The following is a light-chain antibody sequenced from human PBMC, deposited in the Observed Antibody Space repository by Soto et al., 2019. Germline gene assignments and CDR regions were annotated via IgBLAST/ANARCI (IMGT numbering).Light chain of an antibody. CDR2: AAS. V-gene: IGKV1D-12*01. Sequence: DIQMTQSPSSVSTSVGDRVTITCRASQGISSWLAWYQQKPGKAPKLLIYAASSVQSGVPSRFSGSCSGTDFTLIISSLQAEDVATYYCQQANSLPFTFGQGTRLEIK. CDR1: QGISSW. J-gene: IGKJ5*01. CDR3: QQANSLPFT.